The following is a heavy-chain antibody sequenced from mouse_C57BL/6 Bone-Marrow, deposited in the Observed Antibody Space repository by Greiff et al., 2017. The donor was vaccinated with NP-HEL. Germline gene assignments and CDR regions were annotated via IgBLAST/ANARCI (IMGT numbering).Heavy chain of an antibody. Sequence: VKLQESGPGLVAPSQSLSITCTVSGFSLTSYGVHWVRQPPGKGLEWLVVIWSDGSTTYNSALKSRLSISKDNSKSQVFLKMNSLQTDDTAMYYCARHLGSSEAYYAMDYWGQGTSVTVSS. V-gene: IGHV2-6-1*01. CDR1: GFSLTSYG. CDR2: IWSDGST. CDR3: ARHLGSSEAYYAMDY. J-gene: IGHJ4*01. D-gene: IGHD1-1*01.